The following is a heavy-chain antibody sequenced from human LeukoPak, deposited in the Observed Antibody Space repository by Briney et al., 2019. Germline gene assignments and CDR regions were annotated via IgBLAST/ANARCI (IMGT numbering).Heavy chain of an antibody. CDR3: ARVYYDSSGYYYGHFDY. J-gene: IGHJ4*02. CDR2: IYYSGST. V-gene: IGHV4-59*08. Sequence: SETLSLTCTVSGGPISSYYWSWIRQPPGKGLEWIGYIYYSGSTYYNPSLKSRVTISVDTSKNQFSLKLSSVTAADTAVYYCARVYYDSSGYYYGHFDYWGQGTLVTVSS. D-gene: IGHD3-22*01. CDR1: GGPISSYY.